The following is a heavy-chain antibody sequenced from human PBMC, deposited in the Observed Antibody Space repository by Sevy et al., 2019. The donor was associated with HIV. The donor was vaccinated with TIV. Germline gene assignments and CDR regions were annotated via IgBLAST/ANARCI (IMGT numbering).Heavy chain of an antibody. V-gene: IGHV1-46*03. CDR1: GYTFTNYY. J-gene: IGHJ4*02. CDR2: INPSDVST. Sequence: ASVKVSCKASGYTFTNYYMHWVRQAPGQGLEWMGIINPSDVSTIYAQKFQGRVTMTRDTSTSTVYMELSSVRSDDTAVYYCGRTSPRGGFDYWGQGALVTVSS. CDR3: GRTSPRGGFDY. D-gene: IGHD3-16*01.